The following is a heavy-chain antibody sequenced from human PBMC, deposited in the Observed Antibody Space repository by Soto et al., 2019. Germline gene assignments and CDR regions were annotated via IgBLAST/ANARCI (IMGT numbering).Heavy chain of an antibody. D-gene: IGHD4-17*01. CDR2: INHSGST. CDR3: ARGLATVTTRYYFDY. V-gene: IGHV4-34*01. Sequence: SVTLCLTCAVVGGSFGGHDWGWTRQPPGKGLEWIGEINHSGSTNYNPSLKSRVTISVDTSKNQFSLKLSSVTAADTAVYYCARGLATVTTRYYFDYWGQGTLVTVSS. J-gene: IGHJ4*02. CDR1: GGSFGGHD.